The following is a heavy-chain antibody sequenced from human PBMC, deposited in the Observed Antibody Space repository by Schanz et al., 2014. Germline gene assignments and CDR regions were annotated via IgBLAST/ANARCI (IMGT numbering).Heavy chain of an antibody. CDR2: ISHDGSKK. CDR3: AKDGIMVQGVIWERYFDS. J-gene: IGHJ4*02. Sequence: VQLVESGGGVVQPGRSLRLSCAASGFTFRSHAMHWVRQAPGKGLEWGAVISHDGSKKYYADSVKGRFTISRDNSRNTLYLQMNSLRAEDTALYYCAKDGIMVQGVIWERYFDSWGQGTLVTVSS. D-gene: IGHD3-10*01. CDR1: GFTFRSHA. V-gene: IGHV3-30*16.